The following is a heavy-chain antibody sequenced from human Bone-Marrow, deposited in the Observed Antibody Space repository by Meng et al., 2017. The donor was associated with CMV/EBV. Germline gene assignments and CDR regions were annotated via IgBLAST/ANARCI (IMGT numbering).Heavy chain of an antibody. J-gene: IGHJ4*02. CDR2: IDPSGGGT. Sequence: YTCTSFYMHWVRQAPGQGLEWMGIIDPSGGGTRYAQKIQGRVTMTRDTSTSTFYMELSSLRSEDTAVYYCARDRDYYYDSSGSYYVDFWGQGSLVTVSS. D-gene: IGHD3-22*01. CDR3: ARDRDYYYDSSGSYYVDF. CDR1: YTCTSFY. V-gene: IGHV1-46*01.